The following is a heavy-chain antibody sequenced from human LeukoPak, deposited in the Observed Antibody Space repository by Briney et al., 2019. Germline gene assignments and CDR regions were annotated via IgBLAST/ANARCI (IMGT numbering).Heavy chain of an antibody. CDR2: IIPIFGTA. CDR3: ARVQYQLLYSGWFDP. V-gene: IGHV1-69*13. CDR1: GGTFSSYA. J-gene: IGHJ5*02. Sequence: SVKVSCKASGGTFSSYAISWVRQAPGQGLEWMGGIIPIFGTANYAQKFQGRVTITADESTSTAYMELSSLRSEDTAVYYCARVQYQLLYSGWFDPWGQGTLVTVSS. D-gene: IGHD2-2*02.